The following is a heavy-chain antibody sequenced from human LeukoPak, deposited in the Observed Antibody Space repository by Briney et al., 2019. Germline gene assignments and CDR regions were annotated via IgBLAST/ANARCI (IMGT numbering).Heavy chain of an antibody. D-gene: IGHD6-25*01. V-gene: IGHV1-8*02. CDR1: GYTFTSYG. CDR2: MNPNSGNT. Sequence: GASVKVSCKASGYTFTSYGISWVRQAPGHGLEWMGWMNPNSGNTGYAQKFQGRVTMTRNTSISTAYMELSSLRSEDTAVYYCARGRIASGVKYFDYWGQGTLVTDSS. J-gene: IGHJ4*02. CDR3: ARGRIASGVKYFDY.